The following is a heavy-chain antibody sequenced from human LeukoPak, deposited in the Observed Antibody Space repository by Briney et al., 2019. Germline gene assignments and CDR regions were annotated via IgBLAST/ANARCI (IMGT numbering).Heavy chain of an antibody. V-gene: IGHV3-48*03. D-gene: IGHD3-3*01. CDR1: GFTVSSNY. J-gene: IGHJ4*02. CDR2: ISSSGSTI. Sequence: GGSLRLSCAASGFTVSSNYMNWVRQAPGKGLEWVSYISSSGSTIYYADSVKGRFTISRDNAKNSLYLQMNSLRAEDAAVYCCARDSGGFWSGYYTIFDYWGQGTLVTVSS. CDR3: ARDSGGFWSGYYTIFDY.